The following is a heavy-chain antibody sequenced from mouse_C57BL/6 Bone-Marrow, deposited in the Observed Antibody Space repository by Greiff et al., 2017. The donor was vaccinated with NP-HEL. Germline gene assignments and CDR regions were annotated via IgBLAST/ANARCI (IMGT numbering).Heavy chain of an antibody. J-gene: IGHJ2*01. CDR2: INPSTGGT. CDR3: ARGVDY. Sequence: EVQLQQSGPELVKPGASVKISCTASGYSFTGYYMNWVKQSPEKSLEWIGEINPSTGGTTYNQKFKAKATLTVDKSSSTAYMQLKSLTSEDSAVYYCARGVDYWGQGTTLTVSS. V-gene: IGHV1-42*01. CDR1: GYSFTGYY.